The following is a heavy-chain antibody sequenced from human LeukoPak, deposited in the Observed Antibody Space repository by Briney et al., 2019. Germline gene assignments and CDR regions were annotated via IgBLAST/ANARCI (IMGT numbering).Heavy chain of an antibody. CDR1: GFTFGDYG. CDR3: AKGGASVTRYVDY. J-gene: IGHJ4*02. CDR2: INWIGGST. D-gene: IGHD4-17*01. Sequence: GGSLRLSCAASGFTFGDYGMSWVRQVPGKGLEWVSGINWIGGSTGYADSVKGRFTISRDNSQNTLYLQMNSLRPEDTAVYYCAKGGASVTRYVDYWGQGTLVTVSS. V-gene: IGHV3-20*04.